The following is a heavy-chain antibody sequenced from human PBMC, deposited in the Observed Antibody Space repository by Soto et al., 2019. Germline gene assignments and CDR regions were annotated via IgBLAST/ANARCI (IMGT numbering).Heavy chain of an antibody. D-gene: IGHD3-3*01. Sequence: ASVKVSCKASGYSFTTHGIAWVRQVPGQGLEWMGWISAHNGNVKYAQKFQGRVTMTTDTSTSTAYLDLRSLRSDDTAVYYCARAGQYNFWTGYYTYAQHNYNWFDPWGQGTLVTVSS. CDR3: ARAGQYNFWTGYYTYAQHNYNWFDP. CDR2: ISAHNGNV. V-gene: IGHV1-18*01. CDR1: GYSFTTHG. J-gene: IGHJ5*02.